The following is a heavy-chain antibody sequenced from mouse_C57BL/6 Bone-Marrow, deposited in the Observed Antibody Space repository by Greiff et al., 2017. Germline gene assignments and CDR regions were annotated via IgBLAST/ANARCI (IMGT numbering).Heavy chain of an antibody. J-gene: IGHJ3*01. CDR3: ARRPDYYGSSYGFAY. CDR1: GYTFTSYW. D-gene: IGHD1-1*01. CDR2: IHPNSGST. Sequence: QVQLQQPGAELVKPGASVKLSCKASGYTFTSYWMHWVKQRPGQGLEWIGMIHPNSGSTNYNEKFKSKATLTVDNYSSTAYMQLSSLTSEDSAVYSGARRPDYYGSSYGFAYWGQGTLVTVSA. V-gene: IGHV1-64*01.